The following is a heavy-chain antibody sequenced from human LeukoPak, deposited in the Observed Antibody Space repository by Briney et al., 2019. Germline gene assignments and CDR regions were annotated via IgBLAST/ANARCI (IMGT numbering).Heavy chain of an antibody. CDR2: IYYNGNT. Sequence: SETLSLTCTVSGGSTSSSTYHWGWVRQPPGKGLEWIASIYYNGNTYYKPSLRSRLSISIDTSKNQFSLNLRSVTAADTAVYYCTRESSSAPGCWGQGILVTVSS. CDR1: GGSTSSSTYH. CDR3: TRESSSAPGC. D-gene: IGHD6-25*01. V-gene: IGHV4-39*02. J-gene: IGHJ4*02.